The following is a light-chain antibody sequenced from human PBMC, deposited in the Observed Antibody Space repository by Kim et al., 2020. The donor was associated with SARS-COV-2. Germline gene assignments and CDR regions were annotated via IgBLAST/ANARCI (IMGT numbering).Light chain of an antibody. CDR2: STN. CDR1: SSNSGSNT. J-gene: IGLJ3*02. Sequence: GQRFTISCSGRSSNSGSNTVNWYRQLPGTAPNLHTYSTNRWPSGVPARFSGSKSGTSASLAISGLQSEDEADYYCAAWDDSLNGRVFGGGTQLTVL. V-gene: IGLV1-44*01. CDR3: AAWDDSLNGRV.